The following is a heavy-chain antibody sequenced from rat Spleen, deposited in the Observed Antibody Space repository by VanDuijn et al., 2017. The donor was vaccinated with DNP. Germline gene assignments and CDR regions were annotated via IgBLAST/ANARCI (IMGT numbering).Heavy chain of an antibody. D-gene: IGHD1-10*01. J-gene: IGHJ3*01. V-gene: IGHV2-72*01. Sequence: QVQLEESGPGLMQPSETLSLTCTVSGFSLTSNGVGWVRQPLGKGLVWMGTIWAGGSTNYNSAVQSRLSISRDTSKSQVFLKMNSLQPEDTGTYYCARRRTTTGFDYWGQGSLVTVSA. CDR3: ARRRTTTGFDY. CDR1: GFSLTSNG. CDR2: IWAGGST.